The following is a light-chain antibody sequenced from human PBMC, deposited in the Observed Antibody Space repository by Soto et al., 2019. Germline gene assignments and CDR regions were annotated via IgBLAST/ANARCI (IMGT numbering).Light chain of an antibody. Sequence: QSALTQPASVSGSPGQSITISCTGAISDVGSYDLVSWYQQHPGKAPKLMIYEVSKRPSGISNRFFGSKSGNTASLAISGLQAEDEADDYCSSYTTTSNYVFGTGTKLTVL. CDR3: SSYTTTSNYV. V-gene: IGLV2-14*02. CDR1: ISDVGSYDL. CDR2: EVS. J-gene: IGLJ1*01.